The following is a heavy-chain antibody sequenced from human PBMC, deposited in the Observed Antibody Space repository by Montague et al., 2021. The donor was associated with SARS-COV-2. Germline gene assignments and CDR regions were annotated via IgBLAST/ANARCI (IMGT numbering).Heavy chain of an antibody. V-gene: IGHV4-34*01. Sequence: SETLSLTCAVHGGSLSTYSWNWIRQPPGKGLEWIGEIHHGGSTNYNPSLKSRVTISADTPKNQFSLKLTSVAAADTAAYYCARLGDGVVPSPILGVGPYYSYYYMDVWGKGTTVTVSS. CDR1: GGSLSTYS. D-gene: IGHD3-10*01. J-gene: IGHJ6*03. CDR2: IHHGGST. CDR3: ARLGDGVVPSPILGVGPYYSYYYMDV.